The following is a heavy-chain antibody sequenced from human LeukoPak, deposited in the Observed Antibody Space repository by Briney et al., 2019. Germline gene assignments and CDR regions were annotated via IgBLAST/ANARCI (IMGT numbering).Heavy chain of an antibody. J-gene: IGHJ4*02. D-gene: IGHD2-2*01. CDR3: AKGSHCSSTSCYPTGIFDY. Sequence: GGSLRLSCAASGFTFSSYAMSWVRQAPGKGLEWVSAISGSGGSTYYADSVKGRFTISRDNSKNTLYLQMNSLRAEDTAVYYCAKGSHCSSTSCYPTGIFDYWAREPWSPSPQ. CDR1: GFTFSSYA. CDR2: ISGSGGST. V-gene: IGHV3-23*01.